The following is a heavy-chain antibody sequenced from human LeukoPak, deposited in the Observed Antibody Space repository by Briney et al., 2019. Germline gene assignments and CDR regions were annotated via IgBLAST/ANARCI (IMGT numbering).Heavy chain of an antibody. D-gene: IGHD6-19*01. CDR1: GLTFSSYA. J-gene: IGHJ4*02. Sequence: PGRSLRLSCAASGLTFSSYAMHWVRQAPGKGLEWVAVISYDGSNKYYADSVKGRFTISRDNSKNTLYLQMNSLRAEDTAVYYCARAPSSGWSYYFGYWGQGTLVTVSS. CDR3: ARAPSSGWSYYFGY. CDR2: ISYDGSNK. V-gene: IGHV3-30-3*01.